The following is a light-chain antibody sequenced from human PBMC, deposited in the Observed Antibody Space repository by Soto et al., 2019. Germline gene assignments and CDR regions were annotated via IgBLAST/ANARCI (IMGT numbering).Light chain of an antibody. CDR1: SSDVGGYKY. V-gene: IGLV2-8*01. CDR3: SSYTGSNKLV. CDR2: EVT. J-gene: IGLJ3*02. Sequence: QSALTQPPSASGSPGQSVTISCTGTSSDVGGYKYVSWYQQHPGKAPKLMIYEVTKRPSGVPDRFSGPKSGNTASLTVSGLQAEDEADYYCSSYTGSNKLVFGGGTKLTVL.